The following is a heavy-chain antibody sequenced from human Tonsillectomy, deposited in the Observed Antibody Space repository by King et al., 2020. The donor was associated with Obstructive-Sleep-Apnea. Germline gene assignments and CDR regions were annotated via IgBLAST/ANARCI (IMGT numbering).Heavy chain of an antibody. J-gene: IGHJ4*02. V-gene: IGHV3-49*03. CDR2: IRSKAYGGTT. Sequence: VQLVESGGGLVQPGRSLRLSCTASGFTFGDYAMSWFRQAPGKGLEWVGFIRSKAYGGTTEYAASVKGRFTISRDDSKSIAYLQMNSLKTEDTAVYYCTRGEWQWLAHFDYWGQGTLVTVSS. CDR3: TRGEWQWLAHFDY. D-gene: IGHD6-19*01. CDR1: GFTFGDYA.